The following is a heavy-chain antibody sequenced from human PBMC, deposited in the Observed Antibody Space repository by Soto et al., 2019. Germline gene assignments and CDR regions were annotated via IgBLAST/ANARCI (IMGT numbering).Heavy chain of an antibody. V-gene: IGHV1-18*01. CDR3: ARDLRTLLKYYYDSSGNDY. J-gene: IGHJ4*02. CDR2: ISAYNGNT. Sequence: ASVKVSCKASGYTFTSYGISWVRQAPGQGLEWMGWISAYNGNTNYAQKLQGRVTMTTDTSTSTAYMELRSLRSDDTAVYYCARDLRTLLKYYYDSSGNDYWGQGTLVTVSS. CDR1: GYTFTSYG. D-gene: IGHD3-22*01.